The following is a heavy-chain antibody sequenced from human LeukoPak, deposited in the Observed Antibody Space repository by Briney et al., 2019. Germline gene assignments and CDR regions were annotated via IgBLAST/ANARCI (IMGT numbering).Heavy chain of an antibody. J-gene: IGHJ4*02. Sequence: GGSLRLSCAASGFTVSSIYMNWVRQAPGKRLEWVSVLYGGGTTFYADSVKGRFTISRDNSKNTLYLQMSSLRVEDTAVYYCARAGLSRAAAGLFDYWGQGTLVTVSS. V-gene: IGHV3-53*01. CDR1: GFTVSSIY. D-gene: IGHD6-13*01. CDR2: LYGGGTT. CDR3: ARAGLSRAAAGLFDY.